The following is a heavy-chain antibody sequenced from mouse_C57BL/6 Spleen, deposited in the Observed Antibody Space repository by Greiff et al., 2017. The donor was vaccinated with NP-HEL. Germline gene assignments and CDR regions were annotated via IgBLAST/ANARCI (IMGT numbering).Heavy chain of an antibody. D-gene: IGHD1-2*01. CDR2: ISYSGST. Sequence: EVKLEESGPGLVKPSQSLSLTCTVTGYSITSGYGWNWIRQFPGNKLEWMGYISYSGSTNYNPSLKSRISITRDTSQNQFCLQLNSVTTEDTATYYCARTARIKYWGQGTTLTVSS. V-gene: IGHV3-2*02. CDR3: ARTARIKY. CDR1: GYSITSGYG. J-gene: IGHJ2*01.